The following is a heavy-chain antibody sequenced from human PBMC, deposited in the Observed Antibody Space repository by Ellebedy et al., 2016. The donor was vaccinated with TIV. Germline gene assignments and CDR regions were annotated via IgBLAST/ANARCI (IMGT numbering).Heavy chain of an antibody. CDR1: GFTFNNYA. J-gene: IGHJ4*02. D-gene: IGHD6-19*01. V-gene: IGHV3-23*01. CDR2: ISHTGSRT. CDR3: AKGRGGGSDSSAPRYYFDS. Sequence: PGGSLRLSCAASGFTFNNYAMSWVRQAPGKGLEWVSTISHTGSRTYYANSVEGRFIISRDKSKRTLYLQMNSLRAEDTPVYYCAKGRGGGSDSSAPRYYFDSWGLGTLVTVSS.